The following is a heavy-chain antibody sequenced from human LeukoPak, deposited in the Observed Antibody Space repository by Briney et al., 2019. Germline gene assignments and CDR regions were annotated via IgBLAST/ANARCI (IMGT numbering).Heavy chain of an antibody. J-gene: IGHJ6*03. CDR3: ARVVVPAAILYYYYYYMDV. Sequence: ASVKVSCKASGYTFTSYGISWVRQAPGQGLEWMGWISAYNGNTNYAQKLQGRVTMTTDTSTSTAYMELRSLRSDDTAVYYCARVVVPAAILYYYYYYMDVWGKGTTVTVSS. D-gene: IGHD2-2*01. V-gene: IGHV1-18*01. CDR2: ISAYNGNT. CDR1: GYTFTSYG.